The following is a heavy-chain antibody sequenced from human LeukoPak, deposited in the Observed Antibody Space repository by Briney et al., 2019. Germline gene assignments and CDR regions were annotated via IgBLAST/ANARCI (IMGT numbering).Heavy chain of an antibody. Sequence: GGSLRLSCAVSRLTFSSYAMHWVRQAPGKGLEWVAVILYDESNKYYADSVKARYPISRHNSKNTLYRQMNTLRAEDRAVYYCAKGVYCGSIRDFWGQGTLVTVLS. CDR1: RLTFSSYA. J-gene: IGHJ4*02. CDR2: ILYDESNK. D-gene: IGHD2-8*01. CDR3: AKGVYCGSIRDF. V-gene: IGHV3-30*04.